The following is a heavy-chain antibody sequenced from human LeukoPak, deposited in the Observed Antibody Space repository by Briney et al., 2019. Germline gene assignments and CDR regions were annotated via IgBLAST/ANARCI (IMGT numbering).Heavy chain of an antibody. CDR1: GYTFTSYA. CDR3: ARVKSYYYDSSGYYYVHYFDY. Sequence: ASVKVSCKASGYTFTSYAMHWVRQAPGQRLEWMGWINAGNGNTKYSQEFQGRVTITADESTRTAYMELSSLRSEDAAVYYCARVKSYYYDSSGYYYVHYFDYWGQGTLVTVSS. CDR2: INAGNGNT. V-gene: IGHV1-3*03. D-gene: IGHD3-22*01. J-gene: IGHJ4*02.